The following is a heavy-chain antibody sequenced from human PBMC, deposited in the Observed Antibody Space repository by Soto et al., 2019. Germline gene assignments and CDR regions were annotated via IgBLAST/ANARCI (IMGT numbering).Heavy chain of an antibody. CDR3: ANSAPIIAAAVYLGYFDY. CDR1: GFTFSSYA. J-gene: IGHJ4*02. D-gene: IGHD6-13*01. CDR2: ISGSGGST. Sequence: EVQLLESGGGLVQPGGSLRLSCAASGFTFSSYAMSWVRQAPGKGLEWVSAISGSGGSTYYADSVKGRFTISRDNSKNTLYLQMNSLRAEDTAVYYCANSAPIIAAAVYLGYFDYWGQGTLVTVSS. V-gene: IGHV3-23*01.